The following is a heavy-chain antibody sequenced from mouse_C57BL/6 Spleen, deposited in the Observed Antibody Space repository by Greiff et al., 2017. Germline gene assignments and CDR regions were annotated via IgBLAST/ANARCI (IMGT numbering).Heavy chain of an antibody. CDR1: GYTFTSYW. V-gene: IGHV1-69*01. CDR2: IDPSDSYT. Sequence: QVQLQQPGAELVMPGASVKLSCKASGYTFTSYWMHWVKQRPGQGLEWIGEIDPSDSYTNYNQKFKGKSTLTVDKSSSTAYMQLSSLTSEDSAVYYCARRGGSSSFDYWAKAPLSQSPQ. J-gene: IGHJ2*01. D-gene: IGHD1-1*01. CDR3: ARRGGSSSFDY.